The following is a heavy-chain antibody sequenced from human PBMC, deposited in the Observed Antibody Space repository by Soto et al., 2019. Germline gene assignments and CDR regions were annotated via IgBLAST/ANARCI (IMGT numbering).Heavy chain of an antibody. D-gene: IGHD3-3*01. J-gene: IGHJ4*02. CDR3: ARISQSDFWSGYYYFFDY. CDR1: GYTLTDYG. CDR2: ITAFNGNT. Sequence: QVHLVQSGAEVEKPGASVKVSCKASGYTLTDYGISWVRQAPGQGLQWMGWITAFNGNTKYAQQFQGRVTMTTDTPTSTAYMELRSLESDDTAVYYCARISQSDFWSGYYYFFDYWGQGTLVTVS. V-gene: IGHV1-18*01.